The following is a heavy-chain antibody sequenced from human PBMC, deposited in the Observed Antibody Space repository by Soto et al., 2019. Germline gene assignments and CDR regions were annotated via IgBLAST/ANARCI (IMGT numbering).Heavy chain of an antibody. CDR3: ARDWGSSGWPN. Sequence: PSETLSLTCTVSGHSLSSGGYYWSWIRQHPGKGLEWVGYIHFTGSTLYNPSLKSRLAMSLDTSKNQFSLRLTSVTAADTAVYFCARDWGSSGWPNWGQGTLVTVSS. J-gene: IGHJ4*02. V-gene: IGHV4-31*03. CDR1: GHSLSSGGYY. CDR2: IHFTGST. D-gene: IGHD6-19*01.